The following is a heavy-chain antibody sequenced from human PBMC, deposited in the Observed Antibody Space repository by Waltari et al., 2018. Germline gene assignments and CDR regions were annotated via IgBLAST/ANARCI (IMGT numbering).Heavy chain of an antibody. CDR3: ARERGYSYDDYYYGMDV. Sequence: QVQLQQSGPGLVKPSQTLSLTCAISGDSVPSNSAAWNWSRQSPTRGLEWLGRTYYQSKWYKDYAVSVRSRITINPDTSKNQFSLQLNSVSPEDAAVYYCARERGYSYDDYYYGMDVWGQGTTVTVSS. CDR2: TYYQSKWYK. CDR1: GDSVPSNSAA. J-gene: IGHJ6*02. D-gene: IGHD5-18*01. V-gene: IGHV6-1*01.